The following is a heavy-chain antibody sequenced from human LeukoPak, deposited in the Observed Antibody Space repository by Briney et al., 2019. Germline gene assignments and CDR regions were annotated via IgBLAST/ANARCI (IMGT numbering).Heavy chain of an antibody. Sequence: SVKVSCKASGGTFSSYAISWVRQAPGQGLEWKGGIIPIFGTANYAQKFQGRVTITTDESTSTAYTELSSLRSEDTAVYYCARGVVPAAINWFDPWGQGTLVTVSS. CDR2: IIPIFGTA. CDR3: ARGVVPAAINWFDP. CDR1: GGTFSSYA. D-gene: IGHD2-2*01. V-gene: IGHV1-69*05. J-gene: IGHJ5*02.